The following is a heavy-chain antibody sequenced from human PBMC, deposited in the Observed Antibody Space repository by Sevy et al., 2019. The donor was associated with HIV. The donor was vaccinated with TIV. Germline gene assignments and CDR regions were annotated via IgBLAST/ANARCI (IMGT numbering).Heavy chain of an antibody. CDR1: GFTFSSYW. D-gene: IGHD1-26*01. V-gene: IGHV3-7*01. J-gene: IGHJ4*02. CDR3: ARFQTVSRSGIYYSFDY. Sequence: GGSLRLSCAASGFTFSSYWMSWVRQAPGKGLEWVANIKQDGSEKYYVDSVKGRFTISRDNAKNTLYLQMNTLRDEDTAVYYCARFQTVSRSGIYYSFDYWGQGTLVTVSS. CDR2: IKQDGSEK.